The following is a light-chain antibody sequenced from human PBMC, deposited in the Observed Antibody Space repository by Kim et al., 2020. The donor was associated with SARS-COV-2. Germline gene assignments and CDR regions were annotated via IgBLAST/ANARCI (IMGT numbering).Light chain of an antibody. CDR1: QTVLYSSDNRNY. CDR3: QQYYTTPWT. J-gene: IGKJ1*01. V-gene: IGKV4-1*01. CDR2: WAT. Sequence: VMTQSPDSLAVSLGERATINCKSSQTVLYSSDNRNYLAWYQQKPGQPPKLLIYWATTRESGVPDRFSGSGSGTDFTLTISSLQAADVAVYYCQQYYTTPWTFGQGTKVDIK.